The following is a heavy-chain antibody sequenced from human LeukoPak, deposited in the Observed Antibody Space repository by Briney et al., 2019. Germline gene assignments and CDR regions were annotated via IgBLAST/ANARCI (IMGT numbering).Heavy chain of an antibody. CDR3: ARDAAYGNNWFDP. CDR1: GFTFSSYA. J-gene: IGHJ5*02. V-gene: IGHV3-33*08. Sequence: GGSLRLSCAASGFTFSSYAMHWVRQAPGKGLEWVAVIWYDGSNKYYADSVKGRFTISRDNSKNTLYLQMNSLRAEDTAVYYCARDAAYGNNWFDPWGQGTLVTVSS. D-gene: IGHD3-16*01. CDR2: IWYDGSNK.